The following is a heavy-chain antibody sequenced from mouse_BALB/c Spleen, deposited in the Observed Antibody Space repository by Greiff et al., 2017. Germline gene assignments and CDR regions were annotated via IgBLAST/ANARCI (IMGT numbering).Heavy chain of an antibody. CDR1: GYTFTSDD. J-gene: IGHJ1*01. CDR3: ARTKGDGGDWWFAG. CDR2: IYPGDGST. Sequence: VQLQQSGPELVKPGALVKLSCKASGYTFTSDDINWLKQRPGQGHVWIGWIYPGDGSTKYNEKFKGKATLTADKSSSSASLQLSSLTSENAAAYFCARTKGDGGDWWFAGGGEGKTVTVS. D-gene: IGHD1-1*02. V-gene: IGHV1S56*01.